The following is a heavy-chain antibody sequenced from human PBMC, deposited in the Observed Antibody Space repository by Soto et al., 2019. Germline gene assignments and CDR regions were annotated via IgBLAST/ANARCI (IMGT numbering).Heavy chain of an antibody. V-gene: IGHV3-30-3*01. CDR3: ARGGGSPFYYYYTMDV. J-gene: IGHJ6*02. D-gene: IGHD1-26*01. CDR1: GFTFSSYA. CDR2: ISYDGSNK. Sequence: QVQVVESGGGVVQPGRSLRLSCAASGFTFSSYAMHWVRQAPGKGLEWVAVISYDGSNKKYADSVKGRFTISSDHSENTLYLQMNSLSAEDTAVYYCARGGGSPFYYYYTMDVWGQGTTVTVSS.